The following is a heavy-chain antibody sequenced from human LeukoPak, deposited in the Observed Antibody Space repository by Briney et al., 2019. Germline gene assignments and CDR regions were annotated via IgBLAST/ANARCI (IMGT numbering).Heavy chain of an antibody. J-gene: IGHJ4*02. Sequence: SSGTLSLTCTVSGGSITSSSFYWGWIRQPPGKGLEWIGSIYYSGSTYYNPSLKSRVTISVDTSKNQFSLKLGSVTAADKAVYYCARQAYSNYGHFDYWGQGTLVTVSS. D-gene: IGHD4-11*01. CDR1: GGSITSSSFY. CDR2: IYYSGST. CDR3: ARQAYSNYGHFDY. V-gene: IGHV4-39*01.